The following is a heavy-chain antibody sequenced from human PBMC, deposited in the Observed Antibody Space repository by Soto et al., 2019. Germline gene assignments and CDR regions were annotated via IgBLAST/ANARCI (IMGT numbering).Heavy chain of an antibody. J-gene: IGHJ4*02. CDR1: GFTFSSYA. D-gene: IGHD6-19*01. CDR2: ISGSGGST. CDR3: ASRSSGWYFDY. Sequence: EVQLLESGGGLVQPGGSLRLSCAASGFTFSSYAMNWVRQAPGKGLEWVSVISGSGGSTYYAHSVKGRFTITRDTSKNTLYMQMNSLRAEDTDAYYCASRSSGWYFDYWGQGTLVTVSS. V-gene: IGHV3-23*01.